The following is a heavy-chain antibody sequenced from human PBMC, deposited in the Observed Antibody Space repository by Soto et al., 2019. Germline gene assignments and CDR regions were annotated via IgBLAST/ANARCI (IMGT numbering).Heavy chain of an antibody. Sequence: QVQLVESGGGVVQPGRSVRLSCAASGFTFSSYGMHWVRQAPGKGLEWVAVISYDGSNKYYADSVKGRFTISRDNSKNTLYLQMNSLRAEDTAVYYCAKEGGSSSDAFDIWGQGTMVTVSS. D-gene: IGHD6-6*01. V-gene: IGHV3-30*18. J-gene: IGHJ3*02. CDR1: GFTFSSYG. CDR2: ISYDGSNK. CDR3: AKEGGSSSDAFDI.